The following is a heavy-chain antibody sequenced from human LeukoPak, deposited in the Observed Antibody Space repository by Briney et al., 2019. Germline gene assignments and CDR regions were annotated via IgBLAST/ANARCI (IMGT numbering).Heavy chain of an antibody. V-gene: IGHV4-4*07. CDR1: GGFISSYY. Sequence: SETLSLTCTVSGGFISSYYWSWIRQPAGKGLEWIGRIYTSGSTNYNPSLKSRLTMSVDTPHNQLSLKLTAVTPADTAVHCRARVQSDEDSSGYYYYYYMDVWGKGTTVTISS. J-gene: IGHJ6*03. CDR3: ARVQSDEDSSGYYYYYYMDV. CDR2: IYTSGST. D-gene: IGHD6-19*01.